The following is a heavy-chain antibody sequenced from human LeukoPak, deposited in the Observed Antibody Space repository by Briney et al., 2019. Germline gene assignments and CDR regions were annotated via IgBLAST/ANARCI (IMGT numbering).Heavy chain of an antibody. Sequence: ASVKVSCKASGYTFTSYYMHWVRQAPGQGLEWMGIINPSGGSTSYAQRFQGRVTMTRDMSTSTVYMELSSLRSEDTAVYYCAREWSRWLQLLGYWGQGTLVTVSS. D-gene: IGHD5-24*01. V-gene: IGHV1-46*01. CDR2: INPSGGST. CDR1: GYTFTSYY. J-gene: IGHJ4*02. CDR3: AREWSRWLQLLGY.